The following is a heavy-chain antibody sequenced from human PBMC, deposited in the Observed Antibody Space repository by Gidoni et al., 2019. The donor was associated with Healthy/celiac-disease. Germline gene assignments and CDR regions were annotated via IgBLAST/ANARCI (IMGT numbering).Heavy chain of an antibody. CDR2: IYYSGST. V-gene: IGHV4-39*01. CDR1: GGSISSSSYY. CDR3: ARHPGAKDEGWFDP. Sequence: QLQLQESGPGLVKPSETLSLTCTVSGGSISSSSYYWGWIRQPPGKGLEWIGSIYYSGSTYYNPSLKSRVTISVDTSKNQFSLKLSSVTAADTAVYYCARHPGAKDEGWFDPWGQGTLVTVSS. D-gene: IGHD3-10*01. J-gene: IGHJ5*02.